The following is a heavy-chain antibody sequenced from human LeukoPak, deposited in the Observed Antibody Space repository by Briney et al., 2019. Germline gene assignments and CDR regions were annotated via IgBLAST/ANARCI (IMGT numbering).Heavy chain of an antibody. D-gene: IGHD3-10*01. J-gene: IGHJ5*02. CDR3: AYGPSFDP. Sequence: PGGSLRLSCTASGFTFGDYDMSWVRQAQGKGLEWVSVIYSGGSTYYADSVKGRFTISRDNSKNTLYLQMNSLRAEDTAVYYCAYGPSFDPWGQGTLVTVSS. CDR2: IYSGGST. CDR1: GFTFGDYD. V-gene: IGHV3-53*01.